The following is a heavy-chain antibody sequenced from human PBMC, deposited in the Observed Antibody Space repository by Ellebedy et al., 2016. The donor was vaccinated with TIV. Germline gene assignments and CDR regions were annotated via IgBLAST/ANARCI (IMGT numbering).Heavy chain of an antibody. J-gene: IGHJ5*02. V-gene: IGHV4-4*07. CDR2: IYTSGST. CDR3: ARDSRRAAGRWALKHWFDP. CDR1: GGSISSYY. D-gene: IGHD6-13*01. Sequence: SETLSLTXTASGGSISSYYWSWIRQPAGKGLEWIGRIYTSGSTNYNPSLKSRVTMSVDTSKNQFSLKLSSVTAADTAVYYCARDSRRAAGRWALKHWFDPWGQGTLVTVSS.